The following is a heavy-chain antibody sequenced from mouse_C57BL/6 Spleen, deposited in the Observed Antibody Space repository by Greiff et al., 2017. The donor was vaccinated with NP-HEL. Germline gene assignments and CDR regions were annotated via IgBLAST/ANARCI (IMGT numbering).Heavy chain of an antibody. CDR1: GYTFTSYG. Sequence: QVQLKESGAELARPGASVKLSCKASGYTFTSYGISWVKQRTGQGLEWIGEIYPRSGYTYYNEKFKGKATLTADKSSSTAYMELRSLTSEDSAVYFCARLYYFDYWGQGTTLTVSS. CDR3: ARLYYFDY. CDR2: IYPRSGYT. J-gene: IGHJ2*01. V-gene: IGHV1-81*01.